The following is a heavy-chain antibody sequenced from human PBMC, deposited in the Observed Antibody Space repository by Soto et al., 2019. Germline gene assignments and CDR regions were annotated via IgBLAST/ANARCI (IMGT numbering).Heavy chain of an antibody. CDR1: GASISSASISSGGYY. CDR3: ASHNWNSGPEY. CDR2: IYYSGST. J-gene: IGHJ4*02. V-gene: IGHV4-31*03. D-gene: IGHD1-7*01. Sequence: QVQLQESGPGLVKPSQTLSLTCTVSGASISSASISSGGYYYSWIRQHPGKGLEWFGYIYYSGSTYYNPSLKSRVTISVDTSKNQVSLKLSSATAADTAVYYCASHNWNSGPEYWGQGTLVTVSS.